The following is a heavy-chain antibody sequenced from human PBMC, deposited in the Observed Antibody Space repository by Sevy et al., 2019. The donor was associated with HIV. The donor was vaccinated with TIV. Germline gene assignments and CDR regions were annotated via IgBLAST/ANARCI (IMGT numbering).Heavy chain of an antibody. CDR3: ARADRASRALDGFDI. CDR1: GFTFSSYS. J-gene: IGHJ3*02. CDR2: ISSSSSYI. V-gene: IGHV3-21*01. Sequence: GGSLRLSCAASGFTFSSYSMNWVRQAPGKGLEWVSSISSSSSYIYYADSVKGRFTISRDNAKNSLYLQMNSLRAEDTAVYYCARADRASRALDGFDIWGQGTMVTVSS. D-gene: IGHD6-13*01.